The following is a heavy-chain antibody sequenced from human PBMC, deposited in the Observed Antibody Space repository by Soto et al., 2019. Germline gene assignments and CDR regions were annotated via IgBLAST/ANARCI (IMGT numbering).Heavy chain of an antibody. CDR1: GFTFSRYG. CDR2: IAYDGRNQ. J-gene: IGHJ5*02. CDR3: ANMGAGIAADVP. Sequence: QVHLVESGGGVVQPGRSLRLSCAASGFTFSRYGMHWVRQAPGKGLEWVAVIAYDGRNQYYADSVKGRFTISRDNSKNTLYLQMNSLRAEDTAVYYCANMGAGIAADVPWGQGTLVTVSS. V-gene: IGHV3-30*18. D-gene: IGHD6-13*01.